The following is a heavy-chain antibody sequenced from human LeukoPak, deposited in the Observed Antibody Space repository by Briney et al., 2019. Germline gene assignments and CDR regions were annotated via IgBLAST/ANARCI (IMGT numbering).Heavy chain of an antibody. J-gene: IGHJ4*02. CDR2: IRQSGTT. Sequence: SETLSLTCTISGDSIDSGGYSWSWIRQPPGKGLEWIGYIRQSGTTYRNPSLSSRVTMSKDSSKNQFSLSLHSVTAADTAVYYCARRVAGSGTSYFDRWGQGTPVTVSS. D-gene: IGHD3-10*01. V-gene: IGHV4-30-2*01. CDR3: ARRVAGSGTSYFDR. CDR1: GDSIDSGGYS.